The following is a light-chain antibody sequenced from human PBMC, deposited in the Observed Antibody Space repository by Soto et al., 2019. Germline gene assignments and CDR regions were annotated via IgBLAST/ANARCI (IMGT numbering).Light chain of an antibody. CDR2: KTS. Sequence: DIQMTQSPSTLSASVGDRVTITCRASQSLSGWLAWYQQKPGKAPKLLIYKTSTLESGVPSRFSGSGSGTQFTLTIASLQPGDFATYYCLQYNSLYTFGPGTKVDI. CDR1: QSLSGW. CDR3: LQYNSLYT. J-gene: IGKJ2*01. V-gene: IGKV1-5*03.